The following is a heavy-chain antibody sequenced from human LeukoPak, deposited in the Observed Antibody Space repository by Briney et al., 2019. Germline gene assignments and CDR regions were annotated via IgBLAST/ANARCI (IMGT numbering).Heavy chain of an antibody. D-gene: IGHD4-4*01. CDR2: IYYIGST. CDR3: ARDHTETSSLNFRNYYYYGMDI. V-gene: IGHV4-31*03. J-gene: IGHJ6*02. CDR1: GGSIGSGDYS. Sequence: TSETLSLTCTFSGGSIGSGDYSWNWIGQPPGKGLGWIGYIYYIGSTYYNPSLTSRVTMSVDTSKNQFSLKLSSVTAADTAIYYCARDHTETSSLNFRNYYYYGMDIWGQGTTVIVSS.